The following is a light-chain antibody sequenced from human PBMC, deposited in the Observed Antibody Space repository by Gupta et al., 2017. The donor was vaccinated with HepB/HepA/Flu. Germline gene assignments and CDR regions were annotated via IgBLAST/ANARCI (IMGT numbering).Light chain of an antibody. V-gene: IGKV3-11*01. CDR1: QSVSSY. Sequence: EIVLTQSPATLSLSPGERATLSCRASQSVSSYLAWYQQKPGQAPRLLIYDTSHRATGIPARFSGSGSGTXFTLTIXTLEPEDFAVYYCQQGSNWPLTFGXGTKVEIK. CDR3: QQGSNWPLT. CDR2: DTS. J-gene: IGKJ4*01.